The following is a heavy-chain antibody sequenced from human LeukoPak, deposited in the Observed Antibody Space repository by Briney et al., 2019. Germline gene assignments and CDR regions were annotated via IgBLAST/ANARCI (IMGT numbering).Heavy chain of an antibody. CDR3: ARDIVMVTYWFDP. D-gene: IGHD5-18*01. CDR1: GYTFTGYY. Sequence: ASVKVSCKASGYTFTGYYMHWVRQAPGQGLEWLGWINPNSGGTNYAQKFQGRVTMTRDTSISTAYMELSRLRSDDTAVYYCARDIVMVTYWFDPWGQGTLVTVSS. CDR2: INPNSGGT. V-gene: IGHV1-2*02. J-gene: IGHJ5*02.